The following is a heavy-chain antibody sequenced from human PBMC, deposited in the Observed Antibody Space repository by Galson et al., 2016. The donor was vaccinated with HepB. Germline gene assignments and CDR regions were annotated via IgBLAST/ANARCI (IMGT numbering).Heavy chain of an antibody. Sequence: SLRLSCAASGFTFSSYWMHWVRQGPGKGLVWVSRISSDGSSKRYADSVKGRFTISRDNAKNTLYLQMNSLRDEDTAVYYCARDPYYDSSGYHEVGAFDIWGQGTMVTVSS. V-gene: IGHV3-74*01. CDR1: GFTFSSYW. J-gene: IGHJ3*02. D-gene: IGHD3-22*01. CDR3: ARDPYYDSSGYHEVGAFDI. CDR2: ISSDGSSK.